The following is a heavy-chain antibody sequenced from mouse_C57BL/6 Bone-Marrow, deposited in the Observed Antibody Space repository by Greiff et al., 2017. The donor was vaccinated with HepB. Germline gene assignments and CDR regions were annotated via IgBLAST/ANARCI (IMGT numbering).Heavy chain of an antibody. Sequence: VMLVESGPGLVAPSQSLSITCTVSGFSLTSYAISWVRQPPGKGLEWLGVIWTGGGTNYNSALKSRLSISKDNSKSQVFLKMNSLQTDDTARYYCARRGFDYYGSYYFDYWGQGTTLTVSS. CDR1: GFSLTSYA. CDR2: IWTGGGT. J-gene: IGHJ2*01. CDR3: ARRGFDYYGSYYFDY. D-gene: IGHD1-1*01. V-gene: IGHV2-9-1*01.